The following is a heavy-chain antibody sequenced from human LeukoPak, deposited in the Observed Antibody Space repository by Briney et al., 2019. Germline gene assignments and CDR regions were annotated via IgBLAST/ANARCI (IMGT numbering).Heavy chain of an antibody. CDR3: ARDDGSSGVDH. D-gene: IGHD1-26*01. Sequence: SETLSLTCTVSGDSINSGGSYWSWIRQPPGKGLEWIGYIYHTGDTFYNPSLKSRVTISLDRSQNQFSLCLTSMTAADTAVYYCARDDGSSGVDHWGQGTLVTVSS. V-gene: IGHV4-30-2*01. J-gene: IGHJ4*02. CDR2: IYHTGDT. CDR1: GDSINSGGSY.